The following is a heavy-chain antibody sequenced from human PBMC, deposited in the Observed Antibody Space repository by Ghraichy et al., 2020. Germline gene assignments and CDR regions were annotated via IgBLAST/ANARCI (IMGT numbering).Heavy chain of an antibody. Sequence: GESLNISCAASGFTFSSYSMNWVRQAPGKGLEWVSYISSSSSTIYYADSVKGRFTISRDNAKNSLYLQMNSLRDEYTAVYYCARDYYDSSGYAIDYWGQGTLVTVSS. CDR3: ARDYYDSSGYAIDY. D-gene: IGHD3-22*01. CDR1: GFTFSSYS. CDR2: ISSSSSTI. V-gene: IGHV3-48*02. J-gene: IGHJ4*02.